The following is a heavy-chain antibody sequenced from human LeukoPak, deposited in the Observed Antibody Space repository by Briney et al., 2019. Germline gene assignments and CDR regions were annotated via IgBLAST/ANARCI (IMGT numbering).Heavy chain of an antibody. D-gene: IGHD1-1*01. V-gene: IGHV4-34*01. CDR1: GGSFSGYY. CDR2: INHSGST. Sequence: PSETLSLTCAVYGGSFSGYYWSWIRQPPGKGLEWIGEINHSGSTNYNPSLKRRVTISVDTSKNQFSLKLSSVTAADTAVYYCARSHWRDYWGQGTLVTVSS. CDR3: ARSHWRDY. J-gene: IGHJ4*02.